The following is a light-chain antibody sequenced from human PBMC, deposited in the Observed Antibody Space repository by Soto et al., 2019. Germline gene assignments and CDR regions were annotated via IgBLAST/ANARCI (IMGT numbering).Light chain of an antibody. CDR1: QSVLYSSNNKNY. Sequence: DIVMTQSPDSLAVSLGERATINCKSSQSVLYSSNNKNYLAWYQQKPGQPPKLLIYWASTRESGVPDRFSGSGSGTDFTLTISRLKPEDVAVYYCQQYYSTPLTFGGGTKVDIK. CDR3: QQYYSTPLT. V-gene: IGKV4-1*01. J-gene: IGKJ4*01. CDR2: WAS.